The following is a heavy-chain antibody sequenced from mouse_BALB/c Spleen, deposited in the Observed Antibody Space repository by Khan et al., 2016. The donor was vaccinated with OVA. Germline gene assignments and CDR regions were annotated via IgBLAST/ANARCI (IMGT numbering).Heavy chain of an antibody. Sequence: VQLQQSGAELVRPGALVKLSCKASGFNIKDYYILWVKQRPDQGLEWIGWIDPENGNTIYDPKFQAKASITADTSSNTAYLQLRRLTSEDTAVYYCARRGYGNYWFAYWGQGTLVTVSA. CDR1: GFNIKDYY. J-gene: IGHJ3*01. D-gene: IGHD2-1*01. V-gene: IGHV14-1*02. CDR3: ARRGYGNYWFAY. CDR2: IDPENGNT.